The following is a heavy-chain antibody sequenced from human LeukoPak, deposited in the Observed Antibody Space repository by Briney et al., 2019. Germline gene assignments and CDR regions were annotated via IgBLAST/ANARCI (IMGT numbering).Heavy chain of an antibody. CDR3: ARIPANWDPLTVDWYFDL. D-gene: IGHD7-27*01. CDR2: IYYSGSA. Sequence: SETLSLTCTVSGGSISGGSYLWGWIRQPPGKGLDWIGNIYYSGSAYYNPSLKSRVTISVDTSKNQFSLKLSSVTAADTAVYYCARIPANWDPLTVDWYFDLWGRGTLVTVSS. J-gene: IGHJ2*01. CDR1: GGSISGGSYL. V-gene: IGHV4-39*07.